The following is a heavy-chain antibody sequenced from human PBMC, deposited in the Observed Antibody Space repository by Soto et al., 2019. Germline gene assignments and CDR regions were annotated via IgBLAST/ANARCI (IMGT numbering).Heavy chain of an antibody. D-gene: IGHD6-13*01. CDR1: GFTFSSYA. CDR3: ARVDVRRIAAAGTSGSHDAFDI. J-gene: IGHJ3*02. CDR2: ISFDGSNK. Sequence: GGSLRLSCAASGFTFSSYAMHWVRQAPGKGLEWVAVISFDGSNKYYADSVKGRFTISRDNSKNTLYLQMNSLRAEDTAVYYCARVDVRRIAAAGTSGSHDAFDIWGQGTMVTVSS. V-gene: IGHV3-30-3*01.